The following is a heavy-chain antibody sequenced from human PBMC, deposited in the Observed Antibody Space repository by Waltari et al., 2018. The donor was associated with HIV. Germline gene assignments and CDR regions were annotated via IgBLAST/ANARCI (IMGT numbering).Heavy chain of an antibody. J-gene: IGHJ6*02. V-gene: IGHV3-53*02. CDR2: VYSGGSM. CDR3: ASGDYSYYYYGMDV. Sequence: EVQVVETGGGLIQPGGSLRLSCAASGFTVSSNHMSWVRQAPGKGLEWVSVVYSGGSMYYADSVKGRFSISRDNLKNTVYLQMNSLRVEDTAVYYCASGDYSYYYYGMDVWGQGTTVTVS. CDR1: GFTVSSNH.